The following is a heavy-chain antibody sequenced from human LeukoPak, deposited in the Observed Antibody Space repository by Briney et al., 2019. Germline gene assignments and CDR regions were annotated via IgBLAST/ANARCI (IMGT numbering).Heavy chain of an antibody. J-gene: IGHJ4*02. Sequence: SETLSLTCTVSGDSISNYYWSWIRQPPGKGLGWIGYMFHSGSTDYNPALKSRVTISVDTSKSQFSLNLSSVTAADTAVYYCARVHSSGWMVYFDYWGQGTLVTVSS. CDR2: MFHSGST. CDR1: GDSISNYY. D-gene: IGHD6-19*01. V-gene: IGHV4-59*01. CDR3: ARVHSSGWMVYFDY.